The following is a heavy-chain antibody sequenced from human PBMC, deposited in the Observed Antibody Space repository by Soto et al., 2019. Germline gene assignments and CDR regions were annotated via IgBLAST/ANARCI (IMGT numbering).Heavy chain of an antibody. CDR3: AREGAVAQTNYYGVDV. J-gene: IGHJ6*02. CDR2: INSDGSST. CDR1: GFTFSSYW. D-gene: IGHD6-19*01. Sequence: PGGSLRLSCAASGFTFSSYWMHWVRQAPGKGLVWVSRINSDGSSTSYADSVKGRFTISRDNAKNTLYLQMNSLRAEDTAVYYCAREGAVAQTNYYGVDVWGQGTTVTVSS. V-gene: IGHV3-74*01.